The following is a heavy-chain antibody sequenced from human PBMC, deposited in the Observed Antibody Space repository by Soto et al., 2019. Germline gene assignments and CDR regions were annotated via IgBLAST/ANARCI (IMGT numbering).Heavy chain of an antibody. CDR2: TYYSENT. CDR3: ARLSSSGWPIDS. CDR1: GGSISSGGYY. J-gene: IGHJ4*02. D-gene: IGHD6-19*01. V-gene: IGHV4-31*03. Sequence: SETLSLTCTVSGGSISSGGYYWNWIRQHPGKGLEWIGYTYYSENTYYNPSLNSRITISADTSKNQFSLKLSSVTAADTAVYYCARLSSSGWPIDSWGQGTLVTVS.